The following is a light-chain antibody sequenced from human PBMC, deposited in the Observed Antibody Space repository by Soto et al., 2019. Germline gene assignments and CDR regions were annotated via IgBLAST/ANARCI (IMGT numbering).Light chain of an antibody. CDR2: DAS. CDR1: QSISSW. CDR3: QQYG. J-gene: IGKJ5*01. V-gene: IGKV1-5*01. Sequence: SHMHQYPSTLSRSVGDGVTITCRASQSISSWLAWYQQKPGKAPKLLIYDASSLESGVPSRFSGSGSGTEFTLTISSLQPDDFATYYCQQYGFGQGTRLEIK.